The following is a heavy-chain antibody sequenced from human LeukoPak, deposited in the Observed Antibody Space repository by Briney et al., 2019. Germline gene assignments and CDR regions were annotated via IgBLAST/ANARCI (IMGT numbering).Heavy chain of an antibody. J-gene: IGHJ5*01. D-gene: IGHD2-8*02. CDR1: GFTFSNYF. CDR3: TQSGQFDS. CDR2: ISGSSGKT. V-gene: IGHV3-23*01. Sequence: AGGSLRLSCTASGFTFSNYFMSWVRQAPGKGLEWVSSISGSSGKTYYTDSVKGRFTISRDNSKNMLYLQMNSLRAEDTAVYYCTQSGQFDSRGQGTLVTVSS.